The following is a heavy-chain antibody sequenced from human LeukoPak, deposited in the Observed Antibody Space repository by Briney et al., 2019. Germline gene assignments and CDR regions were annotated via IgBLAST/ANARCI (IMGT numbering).Heavy chain of an antibody. J-gene: IGHJ4*02. CDR1: GLTLRSYG. V-gene: IGHV3-30*18. D-gene: IGHD4-23*01. Sequence: GGSLRLSCAASGLTLRSYGMHWVRQAPGKGLEWVAVISYDGIKKYYGDSVKGRFTISRDNSKNTLYLQMNSLRSEDTAVYYCAKESTVVTFDFWGQGTLVTVSS. CDR2: ISYDGIKK. CDR3: AKESTVVTFDF.